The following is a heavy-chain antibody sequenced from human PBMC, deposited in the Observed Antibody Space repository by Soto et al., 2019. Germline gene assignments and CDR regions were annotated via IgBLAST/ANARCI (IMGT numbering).Heavy chain of an antibody. CDR1: GGSISSYY. CDR2: IYYSGST. Sequence: SETLSLTCTVCGGSISSYYWSWIRPPPGKGLEWIGYIYYSGSTYYNPSLKSRVTISVDTSKNQFSLKLSSVTAADTAVYYCAMGGDYYDSSGYPQGFDYWGQGTLVTVSS. J-gene: IGHJ4*02. D-gene: IGHD3-22*01. V-gene: IGHV4-59*12. CDR3: AMGGDYYDSSGYPQGFDY.